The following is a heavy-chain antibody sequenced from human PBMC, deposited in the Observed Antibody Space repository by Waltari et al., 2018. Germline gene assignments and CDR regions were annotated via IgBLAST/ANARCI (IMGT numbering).Heavy chain of an antibody. CDR1: GFSLSCYW. D-gene: IGHD2-8*02. CDR2: IKEDGSAK. J-gene: IGHJ4*02. CDR3: VGTPHWYYFDY. Sequence: EVQLVESGGDLVQPGGSLRLSCIASGFSLSCYWISWVRQSPGKGPEWVANIKEDGSAKYYVDSVKGRFTISRDNAKNSLYLQMNNLRVEDTALYYCVGTPHWYYFDYWGPGTLVTVSS. V-gene: IGHV3-7*01.